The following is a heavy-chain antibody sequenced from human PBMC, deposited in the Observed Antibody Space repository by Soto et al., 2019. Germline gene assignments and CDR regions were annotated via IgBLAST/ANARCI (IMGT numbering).Heavy chain of an antibody. CDR2: IYYSGST. J-gene: IGHJ4*02. CDR1: GGSISSYY. CDR3: ARDVGASCFDY. V-gene: IGHV4-59*01. Sequence: TLSLTCTVSGGSISSYYWSWIRQPPGKGLEWIGYIYYSGSTNYNPSLKSRVTISVDTSKNQFSLKLSSVTAADTAVYYCARDVGASCFDYWGQGTLVTVSS. D-gene: IGHD1-26*01.